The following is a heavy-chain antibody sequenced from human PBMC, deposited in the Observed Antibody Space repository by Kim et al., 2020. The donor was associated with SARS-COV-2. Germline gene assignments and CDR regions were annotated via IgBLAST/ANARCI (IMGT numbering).Heavy chain of an antibody. V-gene: IGHV3-30*18. J-gene: IGHJ4*02. CDR2: ISYDGSNK. D-gene: IGHD3-22*01. CDR1: GFTFSSYG. Sequence: GGSLRLSCAASGFTFSSYGMHWVRHAPGKGLEWVAVISYDGSNKYYADSVKGRFTISRDNSKNTLYLQMNSLRAEDTAVYYCAKDYYDSSGYYALLEDYFDYWGQGTLVTVSS. CDR3: AKDYYDSSGYYALLEDYFDY.